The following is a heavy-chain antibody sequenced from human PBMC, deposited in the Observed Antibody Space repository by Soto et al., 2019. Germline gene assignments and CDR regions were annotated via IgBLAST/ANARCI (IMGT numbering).Heavy chain of an antibody. Sequence: SETLSLTCTVSGGSISSSSYYWGWLRQPPGVELEWIGSIYYSGSSYYNPSLKSRVTISVDTSKNQFSLKLSSVTAADTAVYYCARIAVVTGILEDYYYGMDVWGQGTTVTSP. CDR3: ARIAVVTGILEDYYYGMDV. V-gene: IGHV4-39*01. D-gene: IGHD2-21*02. CDR1: GGSISSSSYY. J-gene: IGHJ6*02. CDR2: IYYSGSS.